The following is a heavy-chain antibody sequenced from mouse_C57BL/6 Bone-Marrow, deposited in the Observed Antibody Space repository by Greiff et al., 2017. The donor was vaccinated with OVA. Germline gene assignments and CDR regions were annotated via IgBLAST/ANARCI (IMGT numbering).Heavy chain of an antibody. CDR1: GFTFSDFY. J-gene: IGHJ4*01. CDR2: SRNKANDYTT. CDR3: ARDGRGYYAMDY. V-gene: IGHV7-1*01. Sequence: EVQLVESGGGLVQSGRSLRLSCATSGFTFSDFYMEWVRQAPGKGLEWIAASRNKANDYTTEYSASVKGRFIVSRDTSQSILYLQMNALRAEDTAIYYCARDGRGYYAMDYWGQGTSVTVSS.